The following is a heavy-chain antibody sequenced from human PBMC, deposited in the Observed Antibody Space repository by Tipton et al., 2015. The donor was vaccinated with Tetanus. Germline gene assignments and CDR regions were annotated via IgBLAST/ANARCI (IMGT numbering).Heavy chain of an antibody. Sequence: LSLTCTVSGGSISSNYWSWIRQPPGKGLEWIGNIYYSGSTNYNPSLKSRVTISVDTSKKQFSLKLSSVTAADTAVYYCARMQRYGMDVWGHGTTVTVSS. J-gene: IGHJ6*02. CDR2: IYYSGST. D-gene: IGHD6-25*01. V-gene: IGHV4-59*12. CDR3: ARMQRYGMDV. CDR1: GGSISSNY.